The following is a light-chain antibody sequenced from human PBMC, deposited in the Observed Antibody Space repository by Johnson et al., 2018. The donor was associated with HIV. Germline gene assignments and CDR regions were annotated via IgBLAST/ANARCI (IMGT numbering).Light chain of an antibody. CDR3: VTWDSSLLVGF. Sequence: QAVLTQPPSVSAAPGQKVTISCSGSSSNIGNNYVSWYQQVPGTAPKLLIYDNNRRPSGIPDRFSGSKSGTSATLGITGLQTGDEAHYYCVTWDSSLLVGFFGTGTKVTFL. J-gene: IGLJ1*01. CDR1: SSNIGNNY. V-gene: IGLV1-51*01. CDR2: DNN.